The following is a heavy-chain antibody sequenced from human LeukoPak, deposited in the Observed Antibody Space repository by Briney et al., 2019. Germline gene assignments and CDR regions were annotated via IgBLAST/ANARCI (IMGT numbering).Heavy chain of an antibody. V-gene: IGHV4-4*07. CDR2: IYTSGIA. J-gene: IGHJ4*02. CDR3: ARARQGYSGSDYDY. Sequence: SETLSLTCTVSGDSFSSYYWNWIRQPAGKGLEWIGRIYTSGIANYNPSLKRRVTMSVDTSKKQFSLRLTSVTAADSAVYYCARARQGYSGSDYDYWGQGTLVTVSS. D-gene: IGHD1-26*01. CDR1: GDSFSSYY.